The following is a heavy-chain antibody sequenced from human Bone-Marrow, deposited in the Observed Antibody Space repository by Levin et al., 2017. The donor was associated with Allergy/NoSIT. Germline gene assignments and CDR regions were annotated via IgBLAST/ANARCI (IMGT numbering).Heavy chain of an antibody. CDR1: GFTFTNAW. Sequence: PGESLKISCAASGFTFTNAWMSWVRQAPGKGLEWVGRIKSRSDGGTTDYAAPVKGRFTISRDDSKNTLYLKMNSLKTEDTAVYYCTKEIYLWNYYNYYGMDVWGQGTTVTVSS. CDR2: IKSRSDGGTT. V-gene: IGHV3-15*01. J-gene: IGHJ6*02. D-gene: IGHD5-18*01. CDR3: TKEIYLWNYYNYYGMDV.